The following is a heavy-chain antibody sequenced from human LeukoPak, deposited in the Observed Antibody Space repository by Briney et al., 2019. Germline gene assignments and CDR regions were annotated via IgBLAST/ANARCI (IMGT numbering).Heavy chain of an antibody. V-gene: IGHV4-34*01. J-gene: IGHJ4*02. CDR1: GGSFSGYY. D-gene: IGHD6-19*01. Sequence: SETLSLTCAVYGGSFSGYYWSWIRQPPGKGLEWIGEINHSGSTNYNPSLKSRVTMSVDTSKNQFSLKLSSVTAADTAVYYCARGQWLVPYYFDYWGQGTLVTVSS. CDR3: ARGQWLVPYYFDY. CDR2: INHSGST.